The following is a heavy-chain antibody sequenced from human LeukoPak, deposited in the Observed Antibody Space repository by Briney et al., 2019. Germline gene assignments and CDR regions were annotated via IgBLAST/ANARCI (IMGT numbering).Heavy chain of an antibody. CDR3: AKSVDVVVVTAPDY. J-gene: IGHJ4*02. CDR2: ISFSGGIT. V-gene: IGHV3-23*01. Sequence: GGSLRLSCAASGYTFSNYAMNWVRKAPGKGLEWVSTISFSGGITYYADSVKGRFTISRDNSKNTLYLQMNSLRAEDTAVYYCAKSVDVVVVTAPDYWGQGTLVTVSS. CDR1: GYTFSNYA. D-gene: IGHD2-15*01.